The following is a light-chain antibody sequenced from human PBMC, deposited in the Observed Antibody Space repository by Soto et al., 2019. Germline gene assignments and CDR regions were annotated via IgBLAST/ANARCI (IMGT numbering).Light chain of an antibody. J-gene: IGKJ1*01. CDR2: GAS. CDR1: QSVSSN. Sequence: EIVMTQSPATLSVSPGERATLSCRASQSVSSNLACYQQKPGQAPRLLIYGASTRATGIPARFSGSGSETELTLTISSLQSEDVAVYYCKQYNNWRPWTFGQGTKVEIK. CDR3: KQYNNWRPWT. V-gene: IGKV3-15*01.